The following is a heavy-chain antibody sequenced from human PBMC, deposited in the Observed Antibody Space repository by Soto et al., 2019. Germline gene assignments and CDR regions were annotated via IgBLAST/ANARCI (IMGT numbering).Heavy chain of an antibody. D-gene: IGHD1-26*01. CDR1: GGSISNYY. CDR3: ARDPGSYWGGDFAS. J-gene: IGHJ4*02. CDR2: IYYSGTT. Sequence: SETLSLTCTVPGGSISNYYWSWIRQPPGKGLEWIGYIYYSGTTNYNPSLKSRVTISVDTSKNQFSLKLSSVTAADTAVYYCARDPGSYWGGDFASWGQGTLVTVSS. V-gene: IGHV4-59*01.